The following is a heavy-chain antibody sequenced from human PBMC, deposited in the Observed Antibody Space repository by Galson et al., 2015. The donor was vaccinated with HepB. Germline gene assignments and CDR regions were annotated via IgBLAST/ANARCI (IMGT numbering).Heavy chain of an antibody. V-gene: IGHV4-39*01. CDR3: ARHPVTPYYYDSSGYFQH. Sequence: TLSLTCTVSGGSISSSSYYWGWIRQPPGKGLEWIGSIYYSGSTYYNPSLKSRVTISVDTSKNQFSLKLSSVTAADTAVYYCARHPVTPYYYDSSGYFQHWGQGTLVTVSS. D-gene: IGHD3-22*01. CDR1: GGSISSSSYY. J-gene: IGHJ1*01. CDR2: IYYSGST.